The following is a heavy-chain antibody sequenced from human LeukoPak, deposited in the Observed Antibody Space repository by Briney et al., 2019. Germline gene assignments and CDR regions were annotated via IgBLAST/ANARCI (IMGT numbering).Heavy chain of an antibody. Sequence: GGSLRPSCAASGFTFDDYAMHWVRQGPGKGLEWVSGMNWNGVNTDYADSVKGRFTISRENAQNSLFLQMSSLRPEDTALYYCVKADCSSTSCLIDSWGQGTPVIVSS. CDR3: VKADCSSTSCLIDS. J-gene: IGHJ4*02. CDR2: MNWNGVNT. V-gene: IGHV3-9*01. D-gene: IGHD2-2*01. CDR1: GFTFDDYA.